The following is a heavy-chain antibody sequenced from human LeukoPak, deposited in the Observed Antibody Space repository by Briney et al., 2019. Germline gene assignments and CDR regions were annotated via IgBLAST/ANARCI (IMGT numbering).Heavy chain of an antibody. CDR1: GFPVSSNY. Sequence: PGGSLRLSCAASGFPVSSNYMTWVRQAPQKGLEWVSTIHSDGSTYYVDSVKGRFIISRDISQNTVYLEMNSLRAEDAAVYYCAREGWEEWGHYFDYWGQGTVVTVSS. V-gene: IGHV3-53*01. J-gene: IGHJ4*02. D-gene: IGHD1-26*01. CDR2: IHSDGST. CDR3: AREGWEEWGHYFDY.